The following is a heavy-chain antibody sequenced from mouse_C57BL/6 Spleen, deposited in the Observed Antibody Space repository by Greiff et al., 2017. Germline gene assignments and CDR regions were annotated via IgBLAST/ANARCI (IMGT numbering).Heavy chain of an antibody. CDR2: IDPSDSET. CDR3: ARNYGSRGDFDY. J-gene: IGHJ2*01. D-gene: IGHD1-1*01. CDR1: GYTFTSYW. Sequence: QVQLQQPGAELVRPGSSVKLSCKASGYTFTSYWMHWVQQRPIQGLAWIGNIDPSDSETHYTQKFKDKATLTVDKSSSTAYMQLSSMTTEDSAVYYCARNYGSRGDFDYWGQGTTLTVSS. V-gene: IGHV1-52*01.